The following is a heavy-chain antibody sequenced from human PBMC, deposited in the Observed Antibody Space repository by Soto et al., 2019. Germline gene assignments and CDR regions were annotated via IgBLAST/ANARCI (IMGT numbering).Heavy chain of an antibody. CDR1: GGSFSGYY. CDR3: ARGWMLRGYSGYNFDY. J-gene: IGHJ4*02. D-gene: IGHD5-12*01. CDR2: INHSGST. Sequence: SETLSLTCAVYGGSFSGYYWSWIRQPPGKGLEWIGEINHSGSTNYNPSLKSRVTISVDTSKNQFSLKLSSVTAADTAVYYCARGWMLRGYSGYNFDYWGQGTLVTVSS. V-gene: IGHV4-34*01.